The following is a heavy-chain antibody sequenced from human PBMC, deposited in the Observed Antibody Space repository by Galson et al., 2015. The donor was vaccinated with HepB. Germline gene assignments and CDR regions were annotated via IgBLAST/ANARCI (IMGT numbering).Heavy chain of an antibody. CDR3: AANPGNGPLGY. Sequence: ETLSLTCTVSGYSISSGYYWGWIRQPPGKGLEWIGSIYHSGSTYYNPSLKSRVTISVDTSKNQFSLKLSSVTAADTAVYYCAANPGNGPLGYWGQGTLVTVSS. CDR2: IYHSGST. J-gene: IGHJ4*02. CDR1: GYSISSGYY. D-gene: IGHD4-23*01. V-gene: IGHV4-38-2*02.